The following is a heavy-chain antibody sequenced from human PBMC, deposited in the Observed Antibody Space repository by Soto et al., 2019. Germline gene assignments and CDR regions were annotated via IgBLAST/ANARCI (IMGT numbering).Heavy chain of an antibody. D-gene: IGHD3-16*01. CDR2: IFPSDSVT. CDR1: GYTFTNYW. V-gene: IGHV5-51*01. CDR3: ARSHIYDYIWGSDLNFDY. Sequence: GESLKISCKASGYTFTNYWIGWVRQVPGEGLEWMGFIFPSDSVTRYSPSFQGQVTISADKSISTTYLQWSSLKASDTAMYYCARSHIYDYIWGSDLNFDYWGQGTLVTVSS. J-gene: IGHJ4*02.